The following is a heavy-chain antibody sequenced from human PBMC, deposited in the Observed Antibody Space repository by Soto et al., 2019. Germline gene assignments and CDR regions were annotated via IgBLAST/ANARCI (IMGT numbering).Heavy chain of an antibody. CDR2: IYYSGST. D-gene: IGHD2-2*01. J-gene: IGHJ3*02. CDR1: GGSISSGDYY. CDR3: ARGSWRYCSSTSCYGDDAFDI. V-gene: IGHV4-30-4*01. Sequence: SETLSLTCPVSGGSISSGDYYWSWIRQPPGKGLEWIGYIYYSGSTYYNPSLKSRVTISVDTSKNQFSLKLSSVTAADTAVYYCARGSWRYCSSTSCYGDDAFDIWGQGTMVTVSS.